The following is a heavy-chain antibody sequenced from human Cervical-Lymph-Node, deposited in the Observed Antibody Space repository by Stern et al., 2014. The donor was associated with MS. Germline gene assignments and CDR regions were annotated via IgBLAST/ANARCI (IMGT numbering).Heavy chain of an antibody. CDR1: GFTFSSYS. V-gene: IGHV3-23*04. CDR3: ASPNDYSNYVPFDS. J-gene: IGHJ4*02. Sequence: EVQLVESGGGLVQPGGSLRLSCAASGFTFSSYSMSWVRQAPGKGLEWVSAISGSSGDTYYADSVKGRFPISRDNSKNTLYLQMNSLRVEDTALYYCASPNDYSNYVPFDSWGQGTLVTVSS. D-gene: IGHD4-11*01. CDR2: ISGSSGDT.